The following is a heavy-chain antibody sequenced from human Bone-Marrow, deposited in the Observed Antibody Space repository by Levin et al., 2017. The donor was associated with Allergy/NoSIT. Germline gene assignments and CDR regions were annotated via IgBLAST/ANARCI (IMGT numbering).Heavy chain of an antibody. V-gene: IGHV3-7*01. CDR1: GFTFNSYW. CDR3: ARDSPLTYGTVWDLPDY. D-gene: IGHD1-26*01. J-gene: IGHJ4*02. Sequence: PGGSLRLSCAASGFTFNSYWMTWVRQAPGKGLEWVANIAQSGSEKYYVDSVRGRFTISRDNAENSLHLQMNSLRAEDTGVYYCARDSPLTYGTVWDLPDYWGQGTLVTVSS. CDR2: IAQSGSEK.